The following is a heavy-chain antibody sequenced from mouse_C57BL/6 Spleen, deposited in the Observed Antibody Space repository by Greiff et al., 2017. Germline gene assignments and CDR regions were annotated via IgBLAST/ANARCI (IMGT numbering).Heavy chain of an antibody. D-gene: IGHD2-5*01. Sequence: QVQLQQPGAELVRPGTSVKLSCKASGYTFTSYWMHWVKQRPGQGLEWIGVLDPYDSYTNYNQKFKGKATLTVDTSSSKADMQLSSLTSEDAAVYYCAKDPYYSNPDYWGQGTTRTVSS. CDR2: LDPYDSYT. V-gene: IGHV1-59*01. J-gene: IGHJ2*01. CDR1: GYTFTSYW. CDR3: AKDPYYSNPDY.